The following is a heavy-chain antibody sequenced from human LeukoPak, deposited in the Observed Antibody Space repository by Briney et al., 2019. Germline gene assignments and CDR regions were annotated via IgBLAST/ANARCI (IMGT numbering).Heavy chain of an antibody. V-gene: IGHV1-24*01. CDR1: GYTLTELS. D-gene: IGHD6-19*01. Sequence: ASVKVSCKVSGYTLTELSMHWVRQAPGKGLEWMGSFDPEDGETIYAQKFQGRVTMTEDTSTDTVYMELSSLRSEDTAVYYCATDLSLAVAGTGYFDYWGQGTLVTVSS. J-gene: IGHJ4*02. CDR3: ATDLSLAVAGTGYFDY. CDR2: FDPEDGET.